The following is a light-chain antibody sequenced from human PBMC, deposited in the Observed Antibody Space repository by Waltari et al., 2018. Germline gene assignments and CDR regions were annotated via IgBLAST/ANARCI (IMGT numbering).Light chain of an antibody. Sequence: EIVMTQSPGTLSVSPGERVTLSCRASQSVGGPSAWYQQKLGQAPRLLIYGASARATGVPARFSGSGSETEFTLTINSLQSEDFAVYYCQQYSNWPFTFGQGTKLEIK. CDR2: GAS. CDR3: QQYSNWPFT. V-gene: IGKV3-15*01. CDR1: QSVGGP. J-gene: IGKJ2*01.